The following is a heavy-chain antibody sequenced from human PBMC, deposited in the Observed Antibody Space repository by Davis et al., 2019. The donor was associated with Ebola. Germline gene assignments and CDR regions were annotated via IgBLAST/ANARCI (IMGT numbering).Heavy chain of an antibody. D-gene: IGHD2-2*01. J-gene: IGHJ6*03. CDR3: ARHLTGGLVHCSSTSCSQRYYYYYMDV. Sequence: KVSCKGSGYSFTSYWIGWVRQMPGKGLEWMGRIDPSDSYTNYSPSFQGHVTISADKSISTAYLQWSSLKASDTAMYYCARHLTGGLVHCSSTSCSQRYYYYYMDVWGKGTTVTVSS. CDR2: IDPSDSYT. V-gene: IGHV5-10-1*01. CDR1: GYSFTSYW.